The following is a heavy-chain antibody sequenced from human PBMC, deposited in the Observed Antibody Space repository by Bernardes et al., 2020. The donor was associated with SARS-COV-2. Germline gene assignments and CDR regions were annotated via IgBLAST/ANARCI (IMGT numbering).Heavy chain of an antibody. Sequence: SETLSLTCTVSGGSISSGDYYWSWIRQPPGKGLEWIGYIYYSGSTYYNPSLKSRVTISVDTSKNQFSLKLSSVTAADTAVYYCARVPAGWSGYLIDYWGQGTLVTVSS. CDR3: ARVPAGWSGYLIDY. CDR2: IYYSGST. D-gene: IGHD3-3*01. J-gene: IGHJ4*02. V-gene: IGHV4-30-4*01. CDR1: GGSISSGDYY.